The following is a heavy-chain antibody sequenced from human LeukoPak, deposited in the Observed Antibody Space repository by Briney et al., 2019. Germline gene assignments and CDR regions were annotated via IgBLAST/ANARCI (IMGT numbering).Heavy chain of an antibody. CDR2: INWNGGST. D-gene: IGHD6-6*01. Sequence: GGSLRLSCAASGFTFDDYGMSWVRQAPGKGLEWVSGINWNGGSTGYADSVKGRFTISRDNAKNSLYLQMNSLRAEDTALYYCASGMGSIAARVRHYYYMDVWGKGTTVTVSS. J-gene: IGHJ6*03. CDR1: GFTFDDYG. CDR3: ASGMGSIAARVRHYYYMDV. V-gene: IGHV3-20*04.